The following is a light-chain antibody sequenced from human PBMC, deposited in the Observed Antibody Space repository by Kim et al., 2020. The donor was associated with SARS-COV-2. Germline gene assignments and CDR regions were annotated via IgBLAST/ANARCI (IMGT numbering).Light chain of an antibody. J-gene: IGLJ3*02. V-gene: IGLV3-21*04. CDR1: NIGSKS. CDR3: QVWDSSSDRV. CDR2: YDS. Sequence: APGKTARITCGGKNIGSKSVHWYQQKPGQAPVLVIYYDSDRPSGIPERFSGSNSGNTATLTISRVEAGDEADYYCQVWDSSSDRVFGGGTQLTVL.